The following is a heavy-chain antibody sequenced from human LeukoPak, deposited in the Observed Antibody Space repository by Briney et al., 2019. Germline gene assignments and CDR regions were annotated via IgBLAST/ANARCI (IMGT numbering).Heavy chain of an antibody. CDR2: INQSGVT. J-gene: IGHJ4*02. V-gene: IGHV4-34*01. CDR1: GVSHTLSY. CDR3: VRARGWGQS. D-gene: IGHD3-16*01. Sequence: SETLSLTCAADGVSHTLSYSSWFRQPPGKGLEWIGEINQSGVTHYNPSLKNRLTISGDTSKNQFSLKLSSVTAADTAVYYCVRARGWGQSWGQGTLVTVSS.